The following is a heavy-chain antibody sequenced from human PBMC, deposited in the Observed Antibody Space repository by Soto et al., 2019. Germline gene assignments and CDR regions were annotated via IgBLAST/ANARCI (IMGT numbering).Heavy chain of an antibody. CDR3: ARGNAAITSYYYYMDV. D-gene: IGHD5-12*01. CDR1: GGSFSGYY. V-gene: IGHV4-34*01. CDR2: INHSGST. J-gene: IGHJ6*03. Sequence: QVQLQQWGAGLLKPSETLSLTCAVYGGSFSGYYWSWIRQPPGKGLEWIGEINHSGSTNYNPSLKNRLTITVDTSTNQFSLKLSSVTAAATAVYYCARGNAAITSYYYYMDVWGKGTTVTVSS.